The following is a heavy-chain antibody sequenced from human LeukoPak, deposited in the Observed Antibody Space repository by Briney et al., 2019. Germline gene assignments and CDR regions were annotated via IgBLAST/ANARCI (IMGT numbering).Heavy chain of an antibody. J-gene: IGHJ4*02. V-gene: IGHV4-39*07. CDR3: ARIQLLLWPGYLDY. D-gene: IGHD2-2*01. CDR1: GGSISSSSYY. CDR2: IYYSGST. Sequence: PSETLSLTCTVSGGSISSSSYYWGWIRQPPGKGLEWIGSIYYSGSTYYNPSLKSRVTISVDTSKNQFSLKLSSVTAADTAVYYCARIQLLLWPGYLDYWGQGTLVTVSS.